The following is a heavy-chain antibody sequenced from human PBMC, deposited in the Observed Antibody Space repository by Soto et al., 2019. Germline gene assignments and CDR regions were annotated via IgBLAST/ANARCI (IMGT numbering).Heavy chain of an antibody. CDR2: ISAYNGNT. CDR1: GCTVTGYV. Sequence: GCTVTGYVTSGVVQAKKKGLEWMGWISAYNGNTNYAQKLQGRVTMTTDTSTSTAYMELRSLRSDDTAVYYCAKGGPYDLWSGSCSAPWGQGTLVPVSS. D-gene: IGHD3-3*01. V-gene: IGHV1-18*01. CDR3: AKGGPYDLWSGSCSAP. J-gene: IGHJ5*02.